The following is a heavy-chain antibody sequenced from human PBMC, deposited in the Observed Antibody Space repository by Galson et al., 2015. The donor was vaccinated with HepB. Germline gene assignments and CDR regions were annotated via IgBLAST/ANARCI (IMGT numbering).Heavy chain of an antibody. CDR1: AYRFTTYW. V-gene: IGHV5-51*01. Sequence: QSGAEVKKPGESLKISCKGSAYRFTTYWIAWVRQMPGKGLEWMGIIYPGDSDTRYSPSFQGQVTISVDKSITTAYLQWSSLTASDTAMYYCARGEDYYGSGRGTFDPWGQGTLVTVSS. J-gene: IGHJ5*02. CDR3: ARGEDYYGSGRGTFDP. D-gene: IGHD3-10*01. CDR2: IYPGDSDT.